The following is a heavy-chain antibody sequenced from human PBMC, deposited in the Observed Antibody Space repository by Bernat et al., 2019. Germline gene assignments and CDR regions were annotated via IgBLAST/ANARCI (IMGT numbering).Heavy chain of an antibody. CDR1: GFSLSTSGVG. Sequence: QITLKESGPTLVKPTQTLTLTCTFSGFSLSTSGVGVGWIRQPPGKALEWLALIYWDDYNRYSPSLKSRLTITKDTSKNQVVLTMTNMDPVDTATYYCAQRLILTGYFYLDYWGQGTLVTVSS. D-gene: IGHD3-9*01. J-gene: IGHJ4*02. CDR2: IYWDDYN. V-gene: IGHV2-5*02. CDR3: AQRLILTGYFYLDY.